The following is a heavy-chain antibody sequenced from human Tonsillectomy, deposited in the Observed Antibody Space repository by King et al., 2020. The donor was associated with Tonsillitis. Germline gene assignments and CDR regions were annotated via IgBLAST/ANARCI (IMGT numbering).Heavy chain of an antibody. J-gene: IGHJ4*01. Sequence: VQLVESGGDLVQPGRSLRLSCAASGFTFDGYGMHWVRPTPQRGLEGGSGICSNSNYIVYSDSLKGRFTISLANAKKFLYMQMNSLRPEDTALYYWGKDIGPGVGAAQFWGQGTLVTVSS. CDR2: ICSNSNYI. D-gene: IGHD1-26*01. CDR1: GFTFDGYG. CDR3: GKDIGPGVGAAQF. V-gene: IGHV3-9*01.